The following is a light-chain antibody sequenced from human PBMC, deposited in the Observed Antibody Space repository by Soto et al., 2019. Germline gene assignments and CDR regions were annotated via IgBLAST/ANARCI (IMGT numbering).Light chain of an antibody. Sequence: QSVVTQPPSSSGTPGQRVTISCSGSSSNVGSNTVDWYQLLPGTAPKLLIYHNNQRPSGVPDRLSGSKSGTSASLAISGLQSEDEADYYCAVWDDTLKAVVFGGCTQLTVL. CDR2: HNN. CDR1: SSNVGSNT. V-gene: IGLV1-44*01. CDR3: AVWDDTLKAVV. J-gene: IGLJ7*01.